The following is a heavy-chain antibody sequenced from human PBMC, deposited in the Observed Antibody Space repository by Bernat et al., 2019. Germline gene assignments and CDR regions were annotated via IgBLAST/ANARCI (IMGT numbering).Heavy chain of an antibody. J-gene: IGHJ4*02. V-gene: IGHV4-34*01. CDR2: INHSGST. CDR3: ARGLGLLKYSYGSS. D-gene: IGHD5-18*01. Sequence: QVQLQQWGAGLLKPSETLSLTCAVYGGSFSGYYWSWIRQPPGKGLEWIGEINHSGSTNYNPSLKSQVTISVDTSKNQFSLKLSSVTAADTAVYYCARGLGLLKYSYGSSWGQGTLVTVSS. CDR1: GGSFSGYY.